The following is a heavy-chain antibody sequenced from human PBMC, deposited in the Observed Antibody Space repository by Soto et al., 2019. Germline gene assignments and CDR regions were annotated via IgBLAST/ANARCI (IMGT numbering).Heavy chain of an antibody. D-gene: IGHD3-22*01. Sequence: PGGSLRLSCAASGFTFSNAWMSWVRQAPGKGLEWVGRIKSKTDGGTTDYAAPVKGRFTISRDDSKNTLYLQMNSLKTEDTAVYYCTTDLGDYYDSSGPDYWGQGTLVTVSS. CDR1: GFTFSNAW. J-gene: IGHJ4*02. CDR3: TTDLGDYYDSSGPDY. CDR2: IKSKTDGGTT. V-gene: IGHV3-15*01.